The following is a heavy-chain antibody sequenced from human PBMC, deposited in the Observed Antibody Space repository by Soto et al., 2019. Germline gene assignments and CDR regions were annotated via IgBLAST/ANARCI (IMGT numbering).Heavy chain of an antibody. CDR2: SNHRGSN. V-gene: IGHV4-34*01. J-gene: IGHJ3*02. D-gene: IGHD6-19*01. CDR3: ARGGSSDWQVALDM. CDR1: GGSFDTYY. Sequence: XETLSLTCVVSGGSFDTYYWNWIRQSPGKGLEWIGESNHRGSNNYSPSLKSRVTISLDTSKNQFSLKLTSVTAADTAVYYCARGGSSDWQVALDMWGQGTMVTVSS.